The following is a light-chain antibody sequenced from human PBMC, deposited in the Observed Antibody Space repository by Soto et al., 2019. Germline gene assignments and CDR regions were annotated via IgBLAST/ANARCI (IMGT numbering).Light chain of an antibody. CDR3: QQYYSYPL. CDR2: AAS. J-gene: IGKJ1*01. Sequence: AIRMTQSPSSFSASTGDRVTITCRASQGISSYLAWYQQKPGKAPKPLIYAASTLQSGVPSRFSGSGSGTDFTLTISCLQSEDFATYYCQQYYSYPLFGQGTKVDIK. V-gene: IGKV1-8*01. CDR1: QGISSY.